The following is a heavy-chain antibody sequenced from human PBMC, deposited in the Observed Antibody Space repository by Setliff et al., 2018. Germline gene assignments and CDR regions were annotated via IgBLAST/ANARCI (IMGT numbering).Heavy chain of an antibody. CDR1: GVSIRSHY. D-gene: IGHD1-1*01. J-gene: IGHJ4*02. CDR2: IYNSGST. Sequence: SETLSLTCTVSGVSIRSHYWSWIRQPPGEGLEWIGHIYNSGSTKYKSSLRSRVTMSVDTSKNQFSLRLNSVTAADTAVYYCARTGTYRYFDYWGRGTLVTVSS. V-gene: IGHV4-59*08. CDR3: ARTGTYRYFDY.